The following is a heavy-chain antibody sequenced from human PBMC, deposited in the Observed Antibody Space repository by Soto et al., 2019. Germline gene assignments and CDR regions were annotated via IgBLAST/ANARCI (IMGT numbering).Heavy chain of an antibody. CDR1: GFTFTDHY. CDR3: ARDIRGAN. J-gene: IGHJ4*02. D-gene: IGHD3-10*01. V-gene: IGHV3-11*01. CDR2: IKSGGSNI. Sequence: QVQLVESGGGLVKPGGSLRLSCTASGFTFTDHYMTWIRQAPGKGLEWVSYIKSGGSNIYYADSVRGRFTISRDNAKNSVYLQMSSLRAADTAIYYCARDIRGANWGQGTLVIVSS.